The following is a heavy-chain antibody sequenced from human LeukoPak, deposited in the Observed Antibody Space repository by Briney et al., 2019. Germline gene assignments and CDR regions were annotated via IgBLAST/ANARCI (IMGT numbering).Heavy chain of an antibody. CDR2: IGGGGAGT. CDR3: AKTHGDYVYYFFYAMDV. CDR1: RFTLSTYA. D-gene: IGHD4-17*01. Sequence: GGSLRLSCAVSRFTLSTYAMTWVRQAPGKGLEWVSTIGGGGAGTYYADSVKGRFTISRDSSKDTLYLQMNSLRAEDTAVYYCAKTHGDYVYYFFYAMDVWGQGATVTVSS. V-gene: IGHV3-23*01. J-gene: IGHJ6*02.